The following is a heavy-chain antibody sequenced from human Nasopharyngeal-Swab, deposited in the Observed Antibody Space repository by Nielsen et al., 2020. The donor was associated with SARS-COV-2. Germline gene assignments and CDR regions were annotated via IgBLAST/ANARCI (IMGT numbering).Heavy chain of an antibody. CDR2: ISADGSRQ. CDR3: ARDRGLPNDAFDL. D-gene: IGHD3-10*01. J-gene: IGHJ3*01. CDR1: GFIFSDSA. V-gene: IGHV3-30*07. Sequence: GESLKISCTASGFIFSDSAMHWVRQAPGQGREWVSLISADGSRQHYADSVKGRFTISRDQTKNTLYLQMDSVRADDTAVYYCARDRGLPNDAFDLWGQGTLVTVSS.